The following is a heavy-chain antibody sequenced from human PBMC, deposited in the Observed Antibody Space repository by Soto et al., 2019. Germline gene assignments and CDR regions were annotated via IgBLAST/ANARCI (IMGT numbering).Heavy chain of an antibody. CDR3: ARLPRYYYGSGASNS. V-gene: IGHV4-34*01. J-gene: IGHJ4*02. Sequence: QVQLQQWGAGLLKPSETLSLTCAVYGGSFSGYYWSWIRQPPGKGLEWIGEINHSGSTNYNPSLKSRVTISLDTSKNQFSLKLSSVTAADTAVYYCARLPRYYYGSGASNSWGQGTLVTVSS. D-gene: IGHD3-10*01. CDR2: INHSGST. CDR1: GGSFSGYY.